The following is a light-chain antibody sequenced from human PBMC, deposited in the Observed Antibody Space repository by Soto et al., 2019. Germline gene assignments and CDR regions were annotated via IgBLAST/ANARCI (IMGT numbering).Light chain of an antibody. CDR3: MQATHWPYT. CDR1: QSLINGDGNTY. J-gene: IGKJ2*01. Sequence: DVVMTQSPLSLPVTPGQPASISCRSSQSLINGDGNTYLSWFQQRPGQSPRRLIYKVSDRYSGVQDRFGGSESGTDLTLKLSRVEAEDVGVYFCMQATHWPYTFGQGTKLEIK. CDR2: KVS. V-gene: IGKV2-30*01.